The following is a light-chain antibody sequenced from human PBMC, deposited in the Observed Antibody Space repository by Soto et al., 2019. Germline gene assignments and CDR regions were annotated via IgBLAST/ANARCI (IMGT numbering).Light chain of an antibody. CDR2: GAS. CDR1: QSVSSD. Sequence: EIVMTQSPATLSVSPGERATLSCRASQSVSSDLAWYHQKPGQAPRLLIYGASTRATGIPARFSGSGSGTDFTLTISSLEPEDFAVYYCQQRSIWPLTFGQGTRLEI. CDR3: QQRSIWPLT. J-gene: IGKJ5*01. V-gene: IGKV3-11*01.